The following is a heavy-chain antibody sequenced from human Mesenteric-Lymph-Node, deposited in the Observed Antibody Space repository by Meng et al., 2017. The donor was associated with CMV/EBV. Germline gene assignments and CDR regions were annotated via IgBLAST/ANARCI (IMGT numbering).Heavy chain of an antibody. D-gene: IGHD4-23*01. CDR1: GGSFSGYY. V-gene: IGHV4-34*01. J-gene: IGHJ4*02. CDR2: INHSGST. CDR3: ARHQRWLKSEGGFNY. Sequence: QPRGAVLLNPSETLSLTCAVYGGSFSGYYWSWIRQPPGKGLEWIGEINHSGSTNYNPSLKSRVTISVDTSKNQFSLKLSSVTAADTAVYYCARHQRWLKSEGGFNYWGQGTLVTVSS.